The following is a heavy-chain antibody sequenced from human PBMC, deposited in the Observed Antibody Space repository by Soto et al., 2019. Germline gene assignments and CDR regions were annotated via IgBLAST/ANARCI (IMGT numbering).Heavy chain of an antibody. CDR3: ARDARPYCSGGSCYPPGNYYYYYGMDV. V-gene: IGHV4-4*02. J-gene: IGHJ6*02. CDR1: GGSISSSNW. Sequence: PSETLSLTCAVSGGSISSSNWWSWVRQPPGKGLEWIGEIYHSGSTNYNPSLKSRVTISVDKSKNQFSLKLSSVTAADTAVYYCARDARPYCSGGSCYPPGNYYYYYGMDVWGQGTTVTVSS. CDR2: IYHSGST. D-gene: IGHD2-15*01.